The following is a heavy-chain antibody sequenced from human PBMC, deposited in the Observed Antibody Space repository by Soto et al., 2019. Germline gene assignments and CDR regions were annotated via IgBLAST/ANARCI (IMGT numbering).Heavy chain of an antibody. Sequence: ASLRVACKAAGCTVCNFDLTGVRQAPGQGLEWMGIINPSGGSTSYAQKFQGRVTMTRDTSTSTVYMELSSLRSEDTAVYYCARAWGIAAAIDYWGQGTLVTVSS. D-gene: IGHD6-13*01. CDR1: GCTVCNFD. V-gene: IGHV1-46*03. J-gene: IGHJ4*02. CDR3: ARAWGIAAAIDY. CDR2: INPSGGST.